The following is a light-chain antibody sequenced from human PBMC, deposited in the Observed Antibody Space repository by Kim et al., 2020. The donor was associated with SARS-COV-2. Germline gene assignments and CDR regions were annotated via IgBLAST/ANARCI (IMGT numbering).Light chain of an antibody. Sequence: EPASIPCRSSQSLLHSNGYNYLDWYLQKPGQSPQLLIYLGSNRASGVPDRFSGSGSGTDFTLKISRVEAEDVGVYYCMQALQTPCTFGQGTKLEIK. CDR1: QSLLHSNGYNY. J-gene: IGKJ2*02. CDR2: LGS. CDR3: MQALQTPCT. V-gene: IGKV2-28*01.